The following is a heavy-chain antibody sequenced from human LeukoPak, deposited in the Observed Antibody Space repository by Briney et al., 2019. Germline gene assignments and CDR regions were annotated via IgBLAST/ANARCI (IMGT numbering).Heavy chain of an antibody. J-gene: IGHJ6*02. CDR1: GDSVSSNIAA. Sequence: SQTLSLTCAISGDSVSSNIAAWNWIRQSPSRGLEWLGRTYYRSKWYNDYAVSVKSRITINPDTSKNQFSLQLNSVTPEDTAVYYCARELGYCTNGVCYRVDYYYYGMDVWGQGTTVTVSS. CDR2: TYYRSKWYN. V-gene: IGHV6-1*01. CDR3: ARELGYCTNGVCYRVDYYYYGMDV. D-gene: IGHD2-8*01.